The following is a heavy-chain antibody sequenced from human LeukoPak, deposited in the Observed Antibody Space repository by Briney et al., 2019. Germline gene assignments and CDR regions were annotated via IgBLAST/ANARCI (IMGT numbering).Heavy chain of an antibody. CDR3: ARPYSSTWARSPYYFDY. CDR2: ISSDGNNK. D-gene: IGHD6-13*01. Sequence: PGGSLRLSCAASGFTFSSYAMHWVRQAPGKGLEWVAVISSDGNNKYYADSVKGRFTISRDNSKNTLYLQMNSLRAEDTAVYYCARPYSSTWARSPYYFDYWGQGTLVTVSS. V-gene: IGHV3-30*01. J-gene: IGHJ4*02. CDR1: GFTFSSYA.